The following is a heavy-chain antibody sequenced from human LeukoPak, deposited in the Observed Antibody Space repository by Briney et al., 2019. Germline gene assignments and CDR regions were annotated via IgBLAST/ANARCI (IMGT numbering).Heavy chain of an antibody. CDR1: GGSFSGYY. V-gene: IGHV4-34*01. Sequence: SETLSLTCAVYGGSFSGYYWSWIRQPPGKGLEWIGEINHSGSTNYNPSLKSRVTISVGTSKNQFSLKLSSVTAADTAVYYCARKGSGSYYNLAFDYWGQGTLVTVSS. CDR3: ARKGSGSYYNLAFDY. J-gene: IGHJ4*02. D-gene: IGHD3-10*01. CDR2: INHSGST.